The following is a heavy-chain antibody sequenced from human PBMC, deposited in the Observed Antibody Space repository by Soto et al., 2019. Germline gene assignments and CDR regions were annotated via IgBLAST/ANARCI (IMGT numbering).Heavy chain of an antibody. CDR2: INGDGTII. CDR1: GFTFSMHW. V-gene: IGHV3-74*01. Sequence: QPGGSLRLSCVASGFTFSMHWMHWVRQAPGKGLVWVSRINGDGTIINSADSVKGRFTLSRDYAKNTLFLQMDSLRAEDTAVYYCVRGLGDYWGQGSLVTVSS. CDR3: VRGLGDY. D-gene: IGHD2-21*01. J-gene: IGHJ4*02.